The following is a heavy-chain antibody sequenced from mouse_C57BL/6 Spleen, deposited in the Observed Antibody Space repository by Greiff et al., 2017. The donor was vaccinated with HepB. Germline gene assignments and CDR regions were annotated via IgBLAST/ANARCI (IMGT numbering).Heavy chain of an antibody. CDR1: GYTFTDYE. D-gene: IGHD2-5*01. Sequence: VQLQQSGAELVRPGASVTLSCKASGYTFTDYEMHWVKQTPVHGLEWIGAIDPETGGTAYNQKFKGKAILTADKSSSTAYMELRSLTSEDSAVYYCTPYSNSSWFAYWGQGTLVTVSA. CDR3: TPYSNSSWFAY. CDR2: IDPETGGT. V-gene: IGHV1-15*01. J-gene: IGHJ3*01.